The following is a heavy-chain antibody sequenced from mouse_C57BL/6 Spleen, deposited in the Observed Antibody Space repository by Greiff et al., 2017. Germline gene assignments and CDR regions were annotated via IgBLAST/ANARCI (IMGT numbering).Heavy chain of an antibody. CDR1: GYTFTSYW. D-gene: IGHD1-1*01. CDR2: IYPSDSET. V-gene: IGHV1-61*01. Sequence: QVQLQQPGAELVRPGSSVKLSCKASGYTFTSYWMDWVKQRPGQGLEWIGNIYPSDSETHYNQKFKDKATLSVDKSSSTAYMQLSSLTSEDSAVNYCARRDYGSRFDYWGKGTTLTVSS. J-gene: IGHJ2*01. CDR3: ARRDYGSRFDY.